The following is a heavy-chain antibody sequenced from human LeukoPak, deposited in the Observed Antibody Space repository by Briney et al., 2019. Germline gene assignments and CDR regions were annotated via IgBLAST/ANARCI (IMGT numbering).Heavy chain of an antibody. V-gene: IGHV4-30-2*01. CDR2: IYHSGST. J-gene: IGHJ3*02. Sequence: SEILSLTCTVSGGSISSGGYYWSWIRQPPGKGLEWIGYIYHSGSTYYNPSLKSRVIISVDRSKNQFSLKLSSVTAADMAVYYCARERYSGSYDAFDIWGQGTMVTVSS. D-gene: IGHD1-26*01. CDR1: GGSISSGGYY. CDR3: ARERYSGSYDAFDI.